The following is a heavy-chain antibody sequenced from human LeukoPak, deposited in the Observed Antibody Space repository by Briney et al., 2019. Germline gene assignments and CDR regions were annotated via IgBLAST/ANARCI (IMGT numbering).Heavy chain of an antibody. CDR1: ASTITSYD. CDR3: ARWGRQPAAIREYNWFDP. Sequence: APVECSCNATASTITSYDISWVRESPEQGLEWMGWISAYNGNTNYAQKLQGRVTMTTDTSTSTAYMELRSMRSDDTAVHYGARWGRQPAAIREYNWFDPWGQGTLVTVSS. CDR2: ISAYNGNT. J-gene: IGHJ5*02. D-gene: IGHD2-2*02. V-gene: IGHV1-18*01.